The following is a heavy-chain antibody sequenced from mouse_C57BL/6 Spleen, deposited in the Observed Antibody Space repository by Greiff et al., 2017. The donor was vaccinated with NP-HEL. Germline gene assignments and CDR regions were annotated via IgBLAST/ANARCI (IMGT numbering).Heavy chain of an antibody. V-gene: IGHV1-54*01. CDR1: GYAFTNYL. CDR2: INPGSGGT. D-gene: IGHD1-2*01. J-gene: IGHJ2*01. CDR3: ARPSITTADY. Sequence: QVQLKQSGAELVRPGTSVKVSCKASGYAFTNYLIEWVKQRPGQGLEWIGVINPGSGGTNYNEKFKGKATLTADKSSSTAYMQLSSLTSEDSAVYFCARPSITTADYWGQGTTLTVSS.